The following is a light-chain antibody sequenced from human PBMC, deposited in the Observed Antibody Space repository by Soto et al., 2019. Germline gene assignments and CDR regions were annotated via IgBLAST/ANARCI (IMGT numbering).Light chain of an antibody. J-gene: IGKJ4*01. CDR1: QSVSSSY. CDR3: QQYGSSPT. CDR2: GAS. Sequence: EIVLTQSPGTLSLSPGERATLSCRASQSVSSSYLAWYQQKPGQAPRLLIYGASSRATGIADRCSGSGSGTDCTLTIRRLEPEDFAVYDCQQYGSSPTFGGGTKVEIK. V-gene: IGKV3-20*01.